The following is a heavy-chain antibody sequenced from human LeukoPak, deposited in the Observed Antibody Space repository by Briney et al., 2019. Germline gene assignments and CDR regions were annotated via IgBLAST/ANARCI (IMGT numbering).Heavy chain of an antibody. V-gene: IGHV3-33*01. CDR2: LWFDGSKE. Sequence: GTSPRLSCPASGFNFGRFGMHWVRQAPGQGPEWVAVLWFDGSKEFYAESAKGRFNISRDNSKDTLYLHMSNLRAGDTAMYYCVRGGENFFDYWGQGTLVTVSS. D-gene: IGHD3-10*01. CDR1: GFNFGRFG. CDR3: VRGGENFFDY. J-gene: IGHJ4*02.